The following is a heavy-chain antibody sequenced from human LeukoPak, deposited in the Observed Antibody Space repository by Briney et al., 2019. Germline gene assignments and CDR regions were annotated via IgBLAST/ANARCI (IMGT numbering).Heavy chain of an antibody. CDR3: AKDHLPGIVVADRDY. V-gene: IGHV3-53*01. CDR2: IYRGDGT. Sequence: GGSLRLSCAASGFNFKNNYMSWVRQAPGKGLEWVSIIYRGDGTYYADSVKGRFTISRDNSKNTLYLQINGLRAEDTAVYYCAKDHLPGIVVADRDYWGQGTLVTVSS. D-gene: IGHD6-19*01. CDR1: GFNFKNNY. J-gene: IGHJ4*02.